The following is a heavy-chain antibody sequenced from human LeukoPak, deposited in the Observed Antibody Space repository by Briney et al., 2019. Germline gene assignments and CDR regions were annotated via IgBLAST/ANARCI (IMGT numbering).Heavy chain of an antibody. CDR3: VRHLSGSYRDP. CDR2: ISDSGRT. V-gene: IGHV4-39*01. D-gene: IGHD1-26*01. Sequence: PSETLSLTCTVAGGSISSSNYYWGWIRQPPGKGLEWIGSISDSGRTYYNPSLKSRVTISVDTSKNHFALKVNSVTAADTAVYYCVRHLSGSYRDPWGQGTLVAVSS. CDR1: GGSISSSNYY. J-gene: IGHJ5*02.